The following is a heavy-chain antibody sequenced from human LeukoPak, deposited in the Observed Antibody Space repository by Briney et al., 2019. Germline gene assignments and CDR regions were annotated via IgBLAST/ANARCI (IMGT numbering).Heavy chain of an antibody. Sequence: SETLSLTCTVAGRSISSYYWSWIRQPPGKGLEWIGYIYYSGSTNYNPSLKSRVTISVDTSKNQFSLKLSSATAADTAVYYCARQDSGSYLFDYWGQGTLVTVSS. V-gene: IGHV4-59*08. CDR2: IYYSGST. CDR1: GRSISSYY. J-gene: IGHJ4*02. CDR3: ARQDSGSYLFDY. D-gene: IGHD1-26*01.